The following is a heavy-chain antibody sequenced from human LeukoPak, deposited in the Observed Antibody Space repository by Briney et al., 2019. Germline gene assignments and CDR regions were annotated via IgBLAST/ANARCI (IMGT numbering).Heavy chain of an antibody. D-gene: IGHD3-9*01. CDR1: GFTFSSYS. CDR3: VRDILTGWAFDI. J-gene: IGHJ3*02. CDR2: IKYDRSEI. Sequence: GGSLRLSCAASGFTFSSYSMNWVRQAPGQGLEWVANIKYDRSEIYYVASVKGRFTISRDNVKNSLVLQMNSLRAEDTAVYYCVRDILTGWAFDIWGQGTMVTVSS. V-gene: IGHV3-7*01.